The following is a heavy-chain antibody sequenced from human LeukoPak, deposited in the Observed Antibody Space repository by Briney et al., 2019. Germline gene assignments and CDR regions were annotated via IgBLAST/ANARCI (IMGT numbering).Heavy chain of an antibody. D-gene: IGHD3-22*01. CDR3: ARDYYDSSGNHDNWFDP. Sequence: SETLSLTCTVSGGSISSYYWSWIRQPPGKGLEWIGYIYYSGSTNYNPSLKSRVTISVDTSKNQFSLKLSSVTAADTAVYYCARDYYDSSGNHDNWFDPWGQGTLVTVSS. CDR1: GGSISSYY. J-gene: IGHJ5*02. CDR2: IYYSGST. V-gene: IGHV4-59*01.